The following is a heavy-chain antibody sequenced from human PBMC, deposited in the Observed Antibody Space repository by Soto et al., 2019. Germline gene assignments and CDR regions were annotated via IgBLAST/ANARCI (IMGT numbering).Heavy chain of an antibody. CDR2: INHSGST. Sequence: SETLSLTCAVYGGSFSGYYWSWIRQPPGKGLEWIGEINHSGSTNYNPSLKSRVTISVDTSKNQFSLKLSSVTAADTAVYYCARGEWLVHKTFDYWGQGTLVTVSS. J-gene: IGHJ4*02. V-gene: IGHV4-34*01. CDR3: ARGEWLVHKTFDY. D-gene: IGHD6-19*01. CDR1: GGSFSGYY.